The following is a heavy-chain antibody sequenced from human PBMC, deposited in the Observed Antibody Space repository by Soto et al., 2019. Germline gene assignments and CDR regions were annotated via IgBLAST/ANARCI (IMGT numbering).Heavy chain of an antibody. V-gene: IGHV3-33*01. J-gene: IGHJ3*02. CDR3: ARGGDYYDSSGYYEGAFDI. D-gene: IGHD3-22*01. Sequence: GGSLRLSCAAYGFTFSSYGMHWVRQAPGKGLGWVAVIWYDGSNKYYADSVKGRFTISRDNSKNTLYLQMNSLRAEDTAVYYCARGGDYYDSSGYYEGAFDIWGQGTMVTVSS. CDR1: GFTFSSYG. CDR2: IWYDGSNK.